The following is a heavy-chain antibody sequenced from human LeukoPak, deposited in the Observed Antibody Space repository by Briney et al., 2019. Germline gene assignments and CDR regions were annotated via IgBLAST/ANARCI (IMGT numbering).Heavy chain of an antibody. V-gene: IGHV3-30*02. Sequence: GGSLRLSCAASGFTFISYGMHWVRQAPGKGLEWVAFIRDDGSNKYYADTLKGRFTISRDNSKNTLYLQMNSLRAEDTAVYYCAKDNSPKYYYDSSGYSYFDYWGQGTLVTVSS. CDR1: GFTFISYG. CDR3: AKDNSPKYYYDSSGYSYFDY. D-gene: IGHD3-22*01. J-gene: IGHJ4*02. CDR2: IRDDGSNK.